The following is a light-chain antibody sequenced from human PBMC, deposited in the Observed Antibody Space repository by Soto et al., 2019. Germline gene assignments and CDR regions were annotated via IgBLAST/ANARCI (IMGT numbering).Light chain of an antibody. CDR1: QSLLHSNAYNY. CDR3: MQALQIPHT. CDR2: LGS. J-gene: IGKJ2*01. Sequence: DLVMTQSPLSLPVTPGEPASISCRSSQSLLHSNAYNYLDWYLQKPGQSPHLLIYLGSNRASGVPDRFSGSGSGTDFTLNISRVEAEDVGVFYCMQALQIPHTFGRGTKLEIK. V-gene: IGKV2-28*01.